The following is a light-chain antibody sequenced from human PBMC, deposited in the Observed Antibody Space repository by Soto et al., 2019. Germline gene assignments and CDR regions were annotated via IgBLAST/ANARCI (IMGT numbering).Light chain of an antibody. CDR1: QSVSSN. J-gene: IGKJ3*01. V-gene: IGKV3-15*01. CDR2: GAS. CDR3: QQYGSSGVT. Sequence: EIVMTQSPATLSVSPGERATLSCRASQSVSSNLAWYQQKPGQAPRLLIYGASTRATETPARFSGSGSGTDFTLTISRLEPEDFAVYYCQQYGSSGVTFGPGTKVDIK.